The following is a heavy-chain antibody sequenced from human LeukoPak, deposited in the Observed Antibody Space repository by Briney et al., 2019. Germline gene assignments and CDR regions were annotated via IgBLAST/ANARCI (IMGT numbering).Heavy chain of an antibody. J-gene: IGHJ6*02. D-gene: IGHD4-17*01. CDR1: GFTFSSYA. CDR2: ISGSGGST. Sequence: GSLRLSCAASGFTFSSYAMSWVRRAPGKGLEWVSAISGSGGSTYYADSVKGRFTISRDNSKNTLYLQMNSLRAEDTAVYYCAKGSVTSTGSYYYYYYGMDVWGQGTTVTVSS. V-gene: IGHV3-23*01. CDR3: AKGSVTSTGSYYYYYYGMDV.